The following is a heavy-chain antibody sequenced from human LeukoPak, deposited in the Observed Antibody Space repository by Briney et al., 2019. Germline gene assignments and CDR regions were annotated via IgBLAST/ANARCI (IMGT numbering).Heavy chain of an antibody. CDR2: ISGSGGST. D-gene: IGHD3-16*01. V-gene: IGHV3-23*01. CDR3: ASISGASWGDY. J-gene: IGHJ4*02. CDR1: GFTFSSYA. Sequence: PGGSLRLSCTVSGFTFSSYAMSWVRQAPGKGLEWVSTISGSGGSTYYADSVKGRFTISRDNSKNTLYLQMNSLRAEDTAVYYCASISGASWGDYWGQGTLVTVSS.